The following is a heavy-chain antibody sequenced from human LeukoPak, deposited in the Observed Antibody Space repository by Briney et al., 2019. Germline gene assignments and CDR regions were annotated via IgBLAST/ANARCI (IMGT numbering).Heavy chain of an antibody. V-gene: IGHV4-59*01. J-gene: IGHJ4*02. D-gene: IGHD2-15*01. CDR3: ARGLGYCSGGSCSPLFDY. CDR1: GGSISSYY. Sequence: SETLSLTWTVSGGSISSYYWSWIRQPPGKGLEWIGYIYYSGSTNYNPSLKSRVTISVVTSKNQFSLKLSSVTAADTAVYYCARGLGYCSGGSCSPLFDYWGQGTLVTVSS. CDR2: IYYSGST.